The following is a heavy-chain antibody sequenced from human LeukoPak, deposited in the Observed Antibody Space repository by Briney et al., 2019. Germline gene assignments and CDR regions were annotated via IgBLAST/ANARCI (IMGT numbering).Heavy chain of an antibody. V-gene: IGHV3-48*02. J-gene: IGHJ4*02. Sequence: GGSLRLSCAASEFTFSSYSMNWVRQAPGKGLEWVSHITASGTAMFYADSVKGRFTISRDNAKNSLYLQMNSLRDEDTAVYYCASSGSYRFDYWGQGTLVTVSS. CDR1: EFTFSSYS. CDR3: ASSGSYRFDY. CDR2: ITASGTAM. D-gene: IGHD1-26*01.